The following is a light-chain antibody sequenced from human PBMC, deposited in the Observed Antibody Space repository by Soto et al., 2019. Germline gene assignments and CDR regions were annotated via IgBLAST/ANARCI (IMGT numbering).Light chain of an antibody. J-gene: IGKJ5*01. CDR3: QQFNSYPIT. CDR1: QDIRGA. V-gene: IGKV1-13*02. Sequence: AIPVAPSPSSLSASVGDRVTITCRASQDIRGALAWYQQKPGKAPRLLIFDVSTLETGVPSRFSGGGSGTDFTLTISSLQPEDFGTYYCQQFNSYPITFGHGTRLEIK. CDR2: DVS.